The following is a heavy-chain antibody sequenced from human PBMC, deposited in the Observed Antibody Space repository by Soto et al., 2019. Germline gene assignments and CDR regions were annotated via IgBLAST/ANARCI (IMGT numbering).Heavy chain of an antibody. D-gene: IGHD6-25*01. Sequence: QVRLVESGGGVVQPGGSLRLSCAASGFSFSNHGMHWVRQAPGKGLEWVAAIWSDASNKYYADSGKGRFTISRDNSKNTLYLQMNTLRAEDTAGYYCATDGFNKPGYYYGMGVWGQGTTVTVSS. CDR3: ATDGFNKPGYYYGMGV. CDR1: GFSFSNHG. CDR2: IWSDASNK. V-gene: IGHV3-33*03. J-gene: IGHJ6*02.